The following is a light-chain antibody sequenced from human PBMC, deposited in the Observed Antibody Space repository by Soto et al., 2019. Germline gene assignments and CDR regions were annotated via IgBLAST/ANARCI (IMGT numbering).Light chain of an antibody. CDR3: CSYAGSTTFVV. V-gene: IGLV2-23*02. J-gene: IGLJ2*01. CDR2: EAT. Sequence: QSALTQPASVSGSPGQSITISCTGTSSDVGSYDLVTWYQQHPGTAPKLMIYEATKRPPGVSDRFSGSKSGNTASLTISGLQAEDEAGYYCCSYAGSTTFVVFGGGTKLTVL. CDR1: SSDVGSYDL.